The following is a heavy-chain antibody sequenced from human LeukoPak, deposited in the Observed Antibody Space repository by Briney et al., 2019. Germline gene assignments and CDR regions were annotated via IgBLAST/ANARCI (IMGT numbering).Heavy chain of an antibody. V-gene: IGHV4-30-4*08. CDR2: IYYSGST. CDR3: ARYSGSYYGFDY. J-gene: IGHJ4*02. D-gene: IGHD1-26*01. Sequence: SETLSLTCTVSGGSISSSSYYWGWIRQPPGKGLEWIGYIYYSGSTYYNPSLKSRVTISVDTSKNQFSLKLSSVTAADTAVYYCARYSGSYYGFDYWGQGTLVTVSS. CDR1: GGSISSSSYY.